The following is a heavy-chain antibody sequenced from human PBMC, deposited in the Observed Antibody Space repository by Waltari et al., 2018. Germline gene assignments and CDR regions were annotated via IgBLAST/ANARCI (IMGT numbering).Heavy chain of an antibody. Sequence: QLQLQESGPGLVKPSETLSLTCTVSGGSISSSSYYWGWIRQPPGKGLEWIGSIYYSGSTYYNPSLKSRVTISVDTSKNQFSLKLSSVTAADTAVYYCARSDSSSWYGYYYYYMDVWGKGTTVTVSS. D-gene: IGHD6-13*01. J-gene: IGHJ6*03. V-gene: IGHV4-39*01. CDR2: IYYSGST. CDR3: ARSDSSSWYGYYYYYMDV. CDR1: GGSISSSSYY.